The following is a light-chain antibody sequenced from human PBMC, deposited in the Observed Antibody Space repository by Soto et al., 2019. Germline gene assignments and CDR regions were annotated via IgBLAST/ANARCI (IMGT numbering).Light chain of an antibody. CDR1: QSLLNSNGYTY. V-gene: IGKV2-28*01. CDR2: LGS. CDR3: MQALQTPLT. J-gene: IGKJ4*01. Sequence: DIVMTQSPLSLPVTPGEPASISCRSIQSLLNSNGYTYLDWYLQKPGQSPQLLIYLGSNRASGGPDRFSGSGSGTDFTMNISRVEAEDVGVYYCMQALQTPLTFGGGTKVEIK.